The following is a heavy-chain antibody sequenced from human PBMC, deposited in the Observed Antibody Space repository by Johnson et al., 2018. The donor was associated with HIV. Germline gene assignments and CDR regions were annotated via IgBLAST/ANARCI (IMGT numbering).Heavy chain of an antibody. Sequence: VQLVESGGGLVQPGGSLRLSCVASGLTFSSYGMSWVRQAPGKGPEWVSGISGSGGSTYYADSVKGRFTLSRDNSKSTLFLQMNSLRAEDTAAYYCAKADDILTGYYKGFDAFDVWGQGTMVSVS. D-gene: IGHD3-9*01. CDR2: ISGSGGST. CDR1: GLTFSSYG. CDR3: AKADDILTGYYKGFDAFDV. J-gene: IGHJ3*01. V-gene: IGHV3-23*04.